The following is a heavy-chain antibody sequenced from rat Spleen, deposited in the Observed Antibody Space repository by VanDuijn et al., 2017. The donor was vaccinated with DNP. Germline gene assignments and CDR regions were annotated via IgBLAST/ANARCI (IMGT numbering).Heavy chain of an antibody. D-gene: IGHD5-1*01. CDR1: GYSITSNY. Sequence: EVQLQESGPGLVKPSQSLSLTCSVTGYSITSNYWAWIRKFLGNKMEWMGYISYSGSTNYNPSLKSRISITRDTSESQFFLQLNSVTTEDTATYYCARWGGLGFDYWGQGVMVTVSS. CDR2: ISYSGST. CDR3: ARWGGLGFDY. J-gene: IGHJ2*01. V-gene: IGHV3-1*01.